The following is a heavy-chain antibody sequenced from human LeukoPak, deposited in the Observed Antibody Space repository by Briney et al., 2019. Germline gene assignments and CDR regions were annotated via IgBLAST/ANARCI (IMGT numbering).Heavy chain of an antibody. D-gene: IGHD2-8*01. Sequence: GGSLRLSCAASGFTLSNYWMSWVRQAPGKGLEWVANIKQDGSEKYHVDSVKGRFTISRDNAKNSLYLQMNSLRAEDTAVYYCARSRYCTNGICSYFDYWGQGTLVTVSS. CDR2: IKQDGSEK. V-gene: IGHV3-7*03. J-gene: IGHJ4*02. CDR1: GFTLSNYW. CDR3: ARSRYCTNGICSYFDY.